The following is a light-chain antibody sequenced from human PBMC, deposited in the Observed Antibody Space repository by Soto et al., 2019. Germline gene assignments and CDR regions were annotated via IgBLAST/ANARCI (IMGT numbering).Light chain of an antibody. CDR3: QVWDSGSDPLYV. V-gene: IGLV3-21*02. CDR1: NIGSKS. J-gene: IGLJ1*01. Sequence: SYELTQPPSVSVAPGQTASITCGGHNIGSKSVHWYQQKPGLAPVLVVSDNSDRPSGIPERFSGSNSGNTATLTISRVGAGDEADYYCQVWDSGSDPLYVFGTGTKVTVL. CDR2: DNS.